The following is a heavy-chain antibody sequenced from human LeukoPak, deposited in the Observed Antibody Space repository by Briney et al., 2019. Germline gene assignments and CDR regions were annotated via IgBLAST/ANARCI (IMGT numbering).Heavy chain of an antibody. D-gene: IGHD4-17*01. V-gene: IGHV1-18*01. Sequence: ASVKVSCKASGYTFTSYGISWVRQAPGQGLEWMGWISAYNGNTNYAQKLQGRVTMTTDTSTSTAYMELRSLRSDDTAAYYCAREHDYGDSMDYWGQGTLVTVSS. CDR2: ISAYNGNT. CDR3: AREHDYGDSMDY. CDR1: GYTFTSYG. J-gene: IGHJ4*02.